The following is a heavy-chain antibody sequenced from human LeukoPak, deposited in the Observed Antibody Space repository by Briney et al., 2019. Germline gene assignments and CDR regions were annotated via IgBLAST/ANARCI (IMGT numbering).Heavy chain of an antibody. D-gene: IGHD3-10*01. CDR1: GFTFSSYA. CDR3: AKRPRGNYLDPFDY. Sequence: GSLRLSCAASGFTFSSYAMSWVRQAPGKGLGWVSGISGSGGSTYYADSVKGRFTISRDNSKNRLYLQMNSLRAEDTAVYYCAKRPRGNYLDPFDYWGQGTLVTVSS. CDR2: ISGSGGST. V-gene: IGHV3-23*01. J-gene: IGHJ4*02.